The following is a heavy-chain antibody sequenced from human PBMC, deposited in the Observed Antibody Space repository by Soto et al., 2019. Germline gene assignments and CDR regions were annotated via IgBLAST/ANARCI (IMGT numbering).Heavy chain of an antibody. J-gene: IGHJ5*02. CDR3: ARGATVNLGWFDP. V-gene: IGHV1-69*01. CDR2: IIPIFGTA. D-gene: IGHD1-1*01. Sequence: QVQLVQSGAEVTKPGSSVKVSCKASGGTFSSYAISWVRQAPGQGLEWMGGIIPIFGTANYAQKFQGRVTITAYESTSTAYMELSSLRAEDTAVHYCARGATVNLGWFDPWGQGTLVTVSS. CDR1: GGTFSSYA.